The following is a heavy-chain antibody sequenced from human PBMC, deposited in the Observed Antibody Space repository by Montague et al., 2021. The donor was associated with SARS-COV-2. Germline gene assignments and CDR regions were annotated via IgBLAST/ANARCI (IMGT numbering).Heavy chain of an antibody. CDR2: ISSSSSYI. J-gene: IGHJ4*02. CDR1: GFTFNSYS. D-gene: IGHD5-12*01. V-gene: IGHV3-21*01. Sequence: SLRLSCAASGFTFNSYSINWVRQAPGKGLEWVSSISSSSSYIYYADSVKGRVTISRDNAKNSLYLQMNSLRAEDTAVYYCARDRGRATDDYWGQGTLVTVSS. CDR3: ARDRGRATDDY.